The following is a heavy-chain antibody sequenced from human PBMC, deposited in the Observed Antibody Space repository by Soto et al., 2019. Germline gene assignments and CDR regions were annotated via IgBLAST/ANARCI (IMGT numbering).Heavy chain of an antibody. Sequence: GGSLRLSCAASGFTFDDYTMHWVRPAPGKGLEWVSLISWDGGSTYYADSVKGRFTISRDNSKNSLYLQMNSLRTEDTALYYCAKDGNSGSYYLFDYWGQGTLGTVSS. CDR3: AKDGNSGSYYLFDY. V-gene: IGHV3-43*01. J-gene: IGHJ4*02. CDR2: ISWDGGST. D-gene: IGHD1-26*01. CDR1: GFTFDDYT.